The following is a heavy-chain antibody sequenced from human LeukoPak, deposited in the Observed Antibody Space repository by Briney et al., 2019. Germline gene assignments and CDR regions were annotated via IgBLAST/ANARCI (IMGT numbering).Heavy chain of an antibody. J-gene: IGHJ4*02. CDR1: GGSVSSGSYY. CDR3: ASGDYYYDSSGYYYALGY. V-gene: IGHV4-61*01. Sequence: PSETLSLTCTVSGGSVSSGSYYWSWIRQPPGKGLEWIGYIYYSGSTNYNPSLKSRVTISVDTSKNQFSLKLSSVTAADTAVHDCASGDYYYDSSGYYYALGYWGQGTLVTVSS. CDR2: IYYSGST. D-gene: IGHD3-22*01.